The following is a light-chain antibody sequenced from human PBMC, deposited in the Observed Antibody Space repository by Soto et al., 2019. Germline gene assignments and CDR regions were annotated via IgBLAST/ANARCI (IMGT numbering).Light chain of an antibody. Sequence: MVLTPSPGTLSLSPGERATLXXRTSQSVSSSYLAWYQQKPGQAPRXXIYGASSRATGIPARFSGSGAGTEFTLTVSSLQSEDFAVYYCQQYIKWPITFGQGTRLEIK. J-gene: IGKJ5*01. V-gene: IGKV3-15*01. CDR2: GAS. CDR3: QQYIKWPIT. CDR1: QSVSSSY.